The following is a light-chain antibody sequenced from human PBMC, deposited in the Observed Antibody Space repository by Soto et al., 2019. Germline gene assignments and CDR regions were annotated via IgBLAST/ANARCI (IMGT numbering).Light chain of an antibody. CDR3: QQSYSSPRT. Sequence: DIEMTQSPSSLSASVGDRVTLTCRASQGISTYLNWYQQKPGKAPKLLNYAASLLHSGVPPRFSGSGSGTAFPLIISSLHPDDFAVYYCQQSYSSPRTFGQGTKLEI. CDR1: QGISTY. J-gene: IGKJ2*02. CDR2: AAS. V-gene: IGKV1-39*01.